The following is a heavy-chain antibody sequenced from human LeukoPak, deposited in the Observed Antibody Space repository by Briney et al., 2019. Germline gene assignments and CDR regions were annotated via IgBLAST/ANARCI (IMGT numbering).Heavy chain of an antibody. CDR2: IKPDGSEI. Sequence: AGGSLRLFCAASGFSFSDSWMDWARQAPGKGLEWVANIKPDGSEIYYVDAVKGRFTISRDNAKNSLYLQMNSLRAEDTAVYYCTRSLDYWGQGTLVTVSP. J-gene: IGHJ4*02. D-gene: IGHD2-15*01. V-gene: IGHV3-7*02. CDR3: TRSLDY. CDR1: GFSFSDSW.